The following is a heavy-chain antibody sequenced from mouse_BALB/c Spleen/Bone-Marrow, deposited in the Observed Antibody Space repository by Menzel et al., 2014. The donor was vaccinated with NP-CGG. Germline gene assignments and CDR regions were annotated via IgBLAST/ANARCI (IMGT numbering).Heavy chain of an antibody. CDR1: GFAFSTYG. CDR2: ISSGGGYT. Sequence: EVHLVESGGDLVKPGGSLKLSCAASGFAFSTYGMSWVRQTPDKRLEWVATISSGGGYTYYPDSVKGRFTISRDNANNTLYLQMSSLKSEDTAMYYCTRQRNWDHYAMDYWGRGTSVTVSS. V-gene: IGHV5-6*01. D-gene: IGHD4-1*01. J-gene: IGHJ4*01. CDR3: TRQRNWDHYAMDY.